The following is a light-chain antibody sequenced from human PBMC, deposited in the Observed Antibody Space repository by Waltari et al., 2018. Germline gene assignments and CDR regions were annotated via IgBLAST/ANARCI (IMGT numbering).Light chain of an antibody. Sequence: QSALTQPPSASGSPGQPVTISCTGTSSDVGGYTYVPWYQQHPGKAPKLIIYEVTTRPSGVPDRFSGSKSGNTASLTVSGLQADDEADYYCNSYAGRNRLGVFGGGTKVTVL. J-gene: IGLJ2*01. CDR2: EVT. V-gene: IGLV2-8*01. CDR1: SSDVGGYTY. CDR3: NSYAGRNRLGV.